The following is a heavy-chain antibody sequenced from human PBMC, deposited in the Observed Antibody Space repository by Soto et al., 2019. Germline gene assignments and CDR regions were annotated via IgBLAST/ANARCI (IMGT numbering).Heavy chain of an antibody. V-gene: IGHV1-18*01. CDR1: GYTFTSYG. Sequence: QVPLVQYGAEVKKPGASVKVSCKASGYTFTSYGISWVRQAPGQGLEWMGWISAYNGNTNSAQKLQGRVTMTTDTSTSTAYMELRSLRSDDRAVYYCARDKGDGSGSYYGYWGEGSLVSVSS. CDR3: ARDKGDGSGSYYGY. J-gene: IGHJ4*02. D-gene: IGHD3-10*01. CDR2: ISAYNGNT.